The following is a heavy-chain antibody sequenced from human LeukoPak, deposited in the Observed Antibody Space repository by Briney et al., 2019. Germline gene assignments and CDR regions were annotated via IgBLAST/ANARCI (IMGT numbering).Heavy chain of an antibody. V-gene: IGHV3-21*06. CDR3: ARSHSSGWSNPNAFDI. D-gene: IGHD6-19*01. CDR2: ISSSGSYM. J-gene: IGHJ3*02. CDR1: GFTFSSYS. Sequence: GGSLRLSCAASGFTFSSYSMNWVRQAPGKGLEWVSSISSSGSYMYYADSVKGRFTISRDNAKNSLFLQMDSLTAEDTAVYYCARSHSSGWSNPNAFDIWGQGTMVTVSS.